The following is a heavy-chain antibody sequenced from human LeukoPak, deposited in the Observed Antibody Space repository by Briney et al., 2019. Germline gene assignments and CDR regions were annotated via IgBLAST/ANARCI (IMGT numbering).Heavy chain of an antibody. CDR1: GGSISSYY. CDR2: IYYSGST. J-gene: IGHJ4*02. Sequence: SETLSLTCTVSGGSISSYYWSWIRQPPGKGLEWIGYIYYSGSTNYNPSLKSRVTISVDTSKNQFSLNLSSVTAADTAVYFCARGGNWGSYFDYWGQGTLVTVSS. CDR3: ARGGNWGSYFDY. V-gene: IGHV4-59*01. D-gene: IGHD3-16*01.